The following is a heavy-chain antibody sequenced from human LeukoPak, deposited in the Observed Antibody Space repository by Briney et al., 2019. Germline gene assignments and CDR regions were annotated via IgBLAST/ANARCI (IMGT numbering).Heavy chain of an antibody. Sequence: GSLRLSCTASGFTFGDYAMSWFRQAPGKGLKWVGFIRSKAYGGTTEYAASVKGRFTISRDDSKSIAYLQMNSLKTEDTAVYYCTRSVTYYVLVFWFDPWGQGTLVTVSS. CDR2: IRSKAYGGTT. CDR1: GFTFGDYA. V-gene: IGHV3-49*03. D-gene: IGHD3-10*02. CDR3: TRSVTYYVLVFWFDP. J-gene: IGHJ5*02.